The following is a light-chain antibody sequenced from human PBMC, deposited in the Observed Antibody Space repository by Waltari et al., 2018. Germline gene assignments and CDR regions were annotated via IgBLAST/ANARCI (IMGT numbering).Light chain of an antibody. CDR3: QQYNNWLT. V-gene: IGKV3-15*01. CDR1: QSVNSN. CDR2: GAS. Sequence: EIVMTQSPATLSVSPGERATLSCRASQSVNSNLAWYQQKPGQAPRLLIYGASTWATGIPARFSGSGSGTEFTLTISSLQSEDFAVYYCQQYNNWLTFGQGTKVEIK. J-gene: IGKJ1*01.